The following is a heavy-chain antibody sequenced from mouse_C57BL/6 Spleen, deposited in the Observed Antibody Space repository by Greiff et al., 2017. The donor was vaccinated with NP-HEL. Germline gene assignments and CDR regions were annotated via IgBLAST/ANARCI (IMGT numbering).Heavy chain of an antibody. CDR3: ARWGDYVSHDY. Sequence: VQLQQSGPELVKPGASVKISCKASGYAFSSSWMNWVKQRPGKGLEWIGRIYPGDGDTNYNGKFKGKATLTADKSSSTAYMQLSSLTSEDSAVYFCARWGDYVSHDYWGQGTTLTVSS. J-gene: IGHJ2*01. CDR2: IYPGDGDT. D-gene: IGHD2-4*01. CDR1: GYAFSSSW. V-gene: IGHV1-82*01.